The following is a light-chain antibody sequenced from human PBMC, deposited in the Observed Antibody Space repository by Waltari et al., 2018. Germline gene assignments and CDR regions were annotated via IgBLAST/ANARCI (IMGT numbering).Light chain of an antibody. J-gene: IGKJ1*01. CDR2: GAS. V-gene: IGKV3-20*01. Sequence: EILLTQSPGTLSLSHGERATLSCRASQSVTRALAWYQQKPGQAPRLLIYGASNRATGIPDRFSGSGSGTDFSLTISRLEPEDFAVYYCQHYVRLPATFGQGTKVEIK. CDR3: QHYVRLPAT. CDR1: QSVTRA.